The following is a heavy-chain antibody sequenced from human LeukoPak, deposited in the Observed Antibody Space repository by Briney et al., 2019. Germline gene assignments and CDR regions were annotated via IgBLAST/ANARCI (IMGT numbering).Heavy chain of an antibody. CDR3: TGVSRSSWYDY. CDR2: IKSKTDGGTP. D-gene: IGHD6-13*01. Sequence: PGGSLRLSCAASGFTFSSYSMSWVRQAPGKGLEWVGRIKSKTDGGTPDYAAPVKGRFTISRDDSKNTLYLQMNSLKTEDTAVYYCTGVSRSSWYDYWGQGTLVTVSS. V-gene: IGHV3-15*01. J-gene: IGHJ4*02. CDR1: GFTFSSYS.